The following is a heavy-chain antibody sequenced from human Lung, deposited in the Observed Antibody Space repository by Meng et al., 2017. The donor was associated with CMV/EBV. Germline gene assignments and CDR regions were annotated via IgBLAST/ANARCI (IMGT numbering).Heavy chain of an antibody. CDR1: IDSHRSDY. J-gene: IGHJ6*02. V-gene: IGHV4-59*01. CDR2: IYRSGTT. Sequence: SETLSLTCTVSIDSHRSDYWSWVRLPPGKGLEWIAYIYRSGTTNYNPSLKSRVSISLDRSNNRLSLELESVTAADTAIYYCARATTLVRGYVVPYYYVMDAWGQGTTVXVSS. CDR3: ARATTLVRGYVVPYYYVMDA. D-gene: IGHD3-10*01.